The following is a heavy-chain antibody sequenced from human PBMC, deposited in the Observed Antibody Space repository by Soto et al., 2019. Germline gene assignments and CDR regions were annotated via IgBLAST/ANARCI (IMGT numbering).Heavy chain of an antibody. V-gene: IGHV4-59*01. CDR1: GGSISIYY. Sequence: PSETLSLTCTVSGGSISIYYWSWIRQPPGKGLEWIGYIYYSGSTNYNPSLKSRVTISVDTSNNQFSLKLNSVTAADTAVYYCATVRYGMDVWGQGTTVTVSS. J-gene: IGHJ6*02. CDR2: IYYSGST. CDR3: ATVRYGMDV.